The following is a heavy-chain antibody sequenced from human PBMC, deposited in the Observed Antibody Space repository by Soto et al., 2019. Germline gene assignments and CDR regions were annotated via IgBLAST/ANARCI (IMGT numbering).Heavy chain of an antibody. V-gene: IGHV1-69*06. D-gene: IGHD6-13*01. CDR3: ARGEGKYSSSWYLYYYYYGMVV. J-gene: IGHJ6*02. CDR1: GGTFSSYA. CDR2: IIPIFGTA. Sequence: SVKVSCKASGGTFSSYAISWVRQAPGQGLEWMGGIIPIFGTANYAQKFQGRVTITADKSTSTAYMELSSLRSEDTAVYYCARGEGKYSSSWYLYYYYYGMVVWGQGTTVTVSS.